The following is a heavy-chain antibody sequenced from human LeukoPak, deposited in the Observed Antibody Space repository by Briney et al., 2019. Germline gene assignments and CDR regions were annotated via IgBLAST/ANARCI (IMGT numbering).Heavy chain of an antibody. CDR3: ARGKQWLTIFDY. V-gene: IGHV3-21*01. CDR2: ISSSSSYI. D-gene: IGHD6-19*01. CDR1: GFTFSSYS. J-gene: IGHJ4*02. Sequence: GGSLRLSCAASGFTFSSYSMNWVRQAPGKGLEWVSSISSSSSYIYYADSVKGRFTISRDNAKNSLYLQMNNLRAEDTAVYYCARGKQWLTIFDYWGQGTLVTVSS.